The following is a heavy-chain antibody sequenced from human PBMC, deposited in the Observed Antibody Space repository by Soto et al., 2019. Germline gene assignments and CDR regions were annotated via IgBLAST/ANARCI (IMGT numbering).Heavy chain of an antibody. D-gene: IGHD3-10*01. J-gene: IGHJ4*02. CDR1: GGSVSRGIYY. Sequence: WETLSLTCTVSGGSVSRGIYYWSWIRQPPGKRMKRIGCIYYSGSTNYNTSLKSRVTISVDTSKNQFSLKLRSVTAADTAVYYCARAGKHPVDYWGQGTLVTVSS. V-gene: IGHV4-61*01. CDR3: ARAGKHPVDY. CDR2: IYYSGST.